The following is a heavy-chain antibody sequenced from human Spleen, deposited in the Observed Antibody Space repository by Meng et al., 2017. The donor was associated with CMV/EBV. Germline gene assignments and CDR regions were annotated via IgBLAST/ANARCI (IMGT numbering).Heavy chain of an antibody. D-gene: IGHD5-12*01. CDR1: GFTFSSYE. Sequence: GGSLRLSCAASGFTFSSYEMNWVRQAPGKGLEWVSYISSSGSTIYYADSVKGRFTISRDNAKNSLYLQMNSLRAEDTAVYYCARDFSRWLRFDYWGQGTLVTVSS. CDR2: ISSSGSTI. J-gene: IGHJ4*02. V-gene: IGHV3-48*03. CDR3: ARDFSRWLRFDY.